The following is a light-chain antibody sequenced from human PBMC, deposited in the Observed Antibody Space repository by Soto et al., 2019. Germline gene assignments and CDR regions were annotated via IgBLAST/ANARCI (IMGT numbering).Light chain of an antibody. CDR3: QQYGSSPPTWT. Sequence: PGERATVSCRASQSVTTSYLAWYQQKPGQAPRLLIYGASSRAAGIPDRFSGSGSGTDFTLTISRLEPEDFAVYYCQQYGSSPPTWTFGQGTKVDIK. CDR2: GAS. CDR1: QSVTTSY. J-gene: IGKJ1*01. V-gene: IGKV3-20*01.